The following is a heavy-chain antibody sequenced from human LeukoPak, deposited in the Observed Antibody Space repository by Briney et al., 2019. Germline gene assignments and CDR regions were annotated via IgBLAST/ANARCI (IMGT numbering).Heavy chain of an antibody. J-gene: IGHJ4*02. CDR1: GYTFTIFH. V-gene: IGHV1-2*06. CDR3: ARDPSTRLDY. Sequence: ASVKVSCQASGYTFTIFHIHWVRQAPGQGLEWMGRINPNSGGTNYAQKFQGRVTMTRDTSISTAYMELSRLRSDDTAVYYCARDPSTRLDYWGQGTLVTVSS. CDR2: INPNSGGT.